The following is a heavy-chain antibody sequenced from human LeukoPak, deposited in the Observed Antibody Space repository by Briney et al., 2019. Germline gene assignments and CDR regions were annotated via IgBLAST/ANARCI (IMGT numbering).Heavy chain of an antibody. V-gene: IGHV1-69*01. CDR1: GGTFSSYA. J-gene: IGHJ3*02. D-gene: IGHD4-23*01. Sequence: GSSVKVSCKASGGTFSSYAISWVRQAPGQGLEWMGGIVPIFGTANYAQKFQGRVTITADESTSTAYMELSSLRSEDMAVYYCATDYGGNSVKDAFDIWGQGAMVTVSS. CDR2: IVPIFGTA. CDR3: ATDYGGNSVKDAFDI.